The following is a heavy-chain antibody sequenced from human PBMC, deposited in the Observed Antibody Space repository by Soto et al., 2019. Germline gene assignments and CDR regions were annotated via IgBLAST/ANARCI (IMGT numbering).Heavy chain of an antibody. CDR1: GGTFSSYA. D-gene: IGHD3-22*01. Sequence: VASVKVSCKASGGTFSSYAISWVRQAPGQGLEWMGGIIPIFGTANYAQKFQGRVTITADKSTSTAYMELSSLRSEDTAVYYCASGGSSGPIDYWGQGTLVTVSS. J-gene: IGHJ4*02. CDR2: IIPIFGTA. CDR3: ASGGSSGPIDY. V-gene: IGHV1-69*06.